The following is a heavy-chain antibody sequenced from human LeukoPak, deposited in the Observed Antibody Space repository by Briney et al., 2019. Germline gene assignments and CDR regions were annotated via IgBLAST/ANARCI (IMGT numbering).Heavy chain of an antibody. CDR2: TYYKSKWYN. CDR1: GGNVSSDTAA. CDR3: ARNRAFHYYMDV. D-gene: IGHD3-10*01. V-gene: IGHV6-1*01. Sequence: SQTLSLTCVISGGNVSSDTAAWNWIRQSPSRGLEWLGRTYYKSKWYNDYAVSVKSRITIISDTSKNQFSLQLNSVTPEDTAVYYCARNRAFHYYMDVWGKGTTVTVSS. J-gene: IGHJ6*03.